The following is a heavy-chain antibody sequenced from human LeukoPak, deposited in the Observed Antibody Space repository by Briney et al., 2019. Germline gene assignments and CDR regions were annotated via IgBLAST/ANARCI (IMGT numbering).Heavy chain of an antibody. CDR2: IKPDGSDK. J-gene: IGHJ4*02. CDR3: ARIKNSGRYYYFDY. V-gene: IGHV3-7*01. CDR1: GFTFSSYW. D-gene: IGHD3-22*01. Sequence: GGSLRLSCADSGFTFSSYWMSWLRQVPGKGLQWVANIKPDGSDKYYADSVKGRFSISRDNAKNSLYLQMSSLRAEDTAVYYCARIKNSGRYYYFDYWGPGTLVTVSS.